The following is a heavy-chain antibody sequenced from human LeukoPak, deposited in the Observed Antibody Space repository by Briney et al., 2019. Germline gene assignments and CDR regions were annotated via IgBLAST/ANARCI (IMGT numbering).Heavy chain of an antibody. Sequence: SETLSLTCTVSGGSVSSGTYYWAWIRQPPGKGLECIGSIYYSGSTYYNPSLKSRVTISVDTSKNQFFLKVNFVTATDTAVYYCAKWPIDWGQGTLVTVSS. J-gene: IGHJ4*02. V-gene: IGHV4-39*01. CDR3: AKWPID. CDR1: GGSVSSGTYY. D-gene: IGHD2-8*01. CDR2: IYYSGST.